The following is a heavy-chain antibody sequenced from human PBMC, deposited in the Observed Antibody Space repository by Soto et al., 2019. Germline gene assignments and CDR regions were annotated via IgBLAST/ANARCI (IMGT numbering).Heavy chain of an antibody. D-gene: IGHD1-26*01. CDR1: GYTFTSYG. CDR3: ARSWYSTTRYFDF. J-gene: IGHJ2*01. Sequence: QVQLVQSGPEVKRPGASVKVSCTPSGYTFTSYGISWVRQAPGQGLEWMGWISAHNGNTNYAQKVQGRGTMTTDTSTSTAYMELTSLRSDDTAVYYCARSWYSTTRYFDFWGRGTLVTVSS. V-gene: IGHV1-18*01. CDR2: ISAHNGNT.